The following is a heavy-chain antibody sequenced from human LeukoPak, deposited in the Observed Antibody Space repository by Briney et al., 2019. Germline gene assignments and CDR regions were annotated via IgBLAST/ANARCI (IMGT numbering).Heavy chain of an antibody. D-gene: IGHD5-18*01. CDR1: GFTFSSYS. V-gene: IGHV3-48*01. CDR3: ARDFLVDTGDY. Sequence: GGSLRLSCAASGFTFSSYSMNWVRQAPGKGLEWVSYISSSSSTIYYADSVKGRFTISRDNAKNSLYLQMNSLRAEDTAVYHCARDFLVDTGDYWGQGTLVTVSS. CDR2: ISSSSSTI. J-gene: IGHJ4*02.